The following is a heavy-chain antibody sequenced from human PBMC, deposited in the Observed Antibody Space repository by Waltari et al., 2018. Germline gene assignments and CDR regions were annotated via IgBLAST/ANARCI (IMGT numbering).Heavy chain of an antibody. D-gene: IGHD3-22*01. V-gene: IGHV3-23*01. CDR2: IGGSGGNA. CDR1: GFPFSSHT. CDR3: AKSYYSDSSGLSWGDAFDI. Sequence: EVHLLESGGGLVQPGGSLRLSCAASGFPFSSHTMTWVRQAPGKGLEWVSSIGGSGGNAYSADSVKGRFTVSRDNSKNTLNLQMNSLRAEDTAVYYCAKSYYSDSSGLSWGDAFDIWGQGTMVTVSS. J-gene: IGHJ3*02.